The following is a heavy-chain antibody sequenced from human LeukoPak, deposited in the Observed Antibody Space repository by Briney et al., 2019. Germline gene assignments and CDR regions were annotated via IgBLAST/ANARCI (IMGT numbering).Heavy chain of an antibody. V-gene: IGHV3-23*01. Sequence: GGSLRLSCAASGFTFSLYAMSWVRQTPGKGLEWISTISGSGDNTYYAESVKGRFTISRDNSRNTLYLRMKSLRAEDTAMYYCAKALWYSRFDYWGQGTLVTVSS. J-gene: IGHJ4*02. CDR2: ISGSGDNT. CDR3: AKALWYSRFDY. CDR1: GFTFSLYA. D-gene: IGHD6-13*01.